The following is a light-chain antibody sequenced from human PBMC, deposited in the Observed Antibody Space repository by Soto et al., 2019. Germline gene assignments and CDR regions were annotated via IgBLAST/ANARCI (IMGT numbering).Light chain of an antibody. V-gene: IGLV2-14*01. CDR2: EVS. J-gene: IGLJ3*02. Sequence: QSALTQPASVSGSPGQSITISCTGTSSDIGGYNYVSWYQQHPGKAPKLIIYEVSDRPSGISNRFSGSNSGNTASLTISGLQADDEAYYYCSSYTSSATRVFGGGTKVTVL. CDR3: SSYTSSATRV. CDR1: SSDIGGYNY.